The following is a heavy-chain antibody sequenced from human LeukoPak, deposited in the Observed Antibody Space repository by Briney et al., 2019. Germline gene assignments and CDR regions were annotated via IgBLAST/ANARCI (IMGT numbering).Heavy chain of an antibody. V-gene: IGHV3-74*03. D-gene: IGHD4-11*01. CDR1: GFTFSSYW. CDR2: INTDGSTT. J-gene: IGHJ4*02. Sequence: QPGGSLRLSCAASGFTFSSYWMHWVRQAPGKGLVWVSRINTDGSTTTYADSVKGRFTISRDNAKNTLYLQMDSLRAEDTAVYYCARGRNGPFDYWGQGTLVTVSS. CDR3: ARGRNGPFDY.